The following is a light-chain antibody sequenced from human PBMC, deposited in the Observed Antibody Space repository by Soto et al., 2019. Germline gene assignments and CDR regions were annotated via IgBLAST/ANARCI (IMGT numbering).Light chain of an antibody. CDR1: QSVSSN. V-gene: IGKV3-11*01. CDR3: QQRSKWPIT. J-gene: IGKJ5*01. Sequence: EIVLTQSPGTLSLSPGERATLSCRASQSVSSNLAWYQQKPGQAPRLFIYDASNTATGIPARFSGSGSGTDFTLTISSLEPEDFAVYYCQQRSKWPITFGQGTRLEI. CDR2: DAS.